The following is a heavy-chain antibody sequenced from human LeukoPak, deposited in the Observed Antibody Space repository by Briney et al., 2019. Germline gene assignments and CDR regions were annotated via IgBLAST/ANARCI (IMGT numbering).Heavy chain of an antibody. CDR1: GFTFDDYA. V-gene: IGHV3-9*03. CDR3: AKDAKGGSYFYLFDY. CDR2: ISWSSGSI. D-gene: IGHD1-26*01. Sequence: GGSLRLSCAASGFTFDDYAMHWVRQAPGKGLEWLSGISWSSGSIGYADSVKGRFTISRDNAKNSLFLQMKRLRAEDMALYYCAKDAKGGSYFYLFDYWGQGTLVSVSS. J-gene: IGHJ4*02.